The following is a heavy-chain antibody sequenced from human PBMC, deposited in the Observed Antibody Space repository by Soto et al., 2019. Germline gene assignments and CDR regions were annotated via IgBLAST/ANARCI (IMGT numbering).Heavy chain of an antibody. V-gene: IGHV1-3*01. CDR3: GRSVVGATGEILYNAMDV. CDR1: GYTFTTYA. J-gene: IGHJ6*02. Sequence: QVQLVQSGAEVKKPGASVKVSCKASGYTFTTYALHWVRQAPGQRPEWMGWINPASGHTKYSKKFQDRFTITRDTSASTGYMELSSLRSEDTAVYYCGRSVVGATGEILYNAMDVWGQGTTVTVSS. CDR2: INPASGHT. D-gene: IGHD1-26*01.